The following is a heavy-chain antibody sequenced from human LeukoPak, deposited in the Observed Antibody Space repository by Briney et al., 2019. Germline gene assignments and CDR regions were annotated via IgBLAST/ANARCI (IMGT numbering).Heavy chain of an antibody. D-gene: IGHD6-13*01. CDR2: ISGSGGST. J-gene: IGHJ5*02. CDR3: AKDPSSSWTVNWFDP. V-gene: IGHV3-23*01. CDR1: GFTFSSYA. Sequence: PGGSLRLSCAASGFTFSSYAMSWVRQAPGKGLGWVSAISGSGGSTYYADSVKGRFTISRDNSKNTLYLQMNSLRAEDTAVYYCAKDPSSSWTVNWFDPWGQGTLVTVSS.